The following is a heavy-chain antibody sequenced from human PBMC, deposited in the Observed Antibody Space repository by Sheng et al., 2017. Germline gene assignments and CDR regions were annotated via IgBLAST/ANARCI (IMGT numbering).Heavy chain of an antibody. CDR1: GFTFSSYE. D-gene: IGHD4-17*01. CDR3: ARVNPFDYGGEYYFDY. CDR2: ISSSGSTI. J-gene: IGHJ4*02. Sequence: EVQLVESGGGLVQPGGSLRLSCAASGFTFSSYEMNWVRQAPGKGLEWVSYISSSGSTIYYADSVKGRFTISRDNAKNSLYLQMNSLRAEDTAVYYCARVNPFDYGGEYYFDYWGQGTLVTVSS. V-gene: IGHV3-48*03.